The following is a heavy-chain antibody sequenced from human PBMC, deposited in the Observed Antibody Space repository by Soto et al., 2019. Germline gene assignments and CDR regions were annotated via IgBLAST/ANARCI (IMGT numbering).Heavy chain of an antibody. V-gene: IGHV6-1*01. D-gene: IGHD2-21*01. CDR2: TYYRSKWYN. Sequence: PSQTLSLTCTISGDSVSSNSAAWNWISQSPLRGLEWLGRTYYRSKWYNNYAVSVKGRITVNPDTSTNQFSLQLGSVTPEDTAVYFCARDKHDVVNRGIGFDRWGQGTLVTISS. CDR1: GDSVSSNSAA. J-gene: IGHJ5*02. CDR3: ARDKHDVVNRGIGFDR.